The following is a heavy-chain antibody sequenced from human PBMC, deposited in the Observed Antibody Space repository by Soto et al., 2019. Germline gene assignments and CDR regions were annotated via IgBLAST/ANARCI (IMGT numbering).Heavy chain of an antibody. V-gene: IGHV1-69*01. CDR1: GGTFSSYA. Sequence: QVQLVQSGAEVKKPGSSVKVSCKASGGTFSSYAISWVRQAPGQGLEWMGGIIPIFGTANYAQKFQGRVTITADESTSTAYMELSSLRSEDTAVYYCASDSAKGGYHNPYNWFDPWGQGTLVTVSS. D-gene: IGHD3-22*01. CDR2: IIPIFGTA. J-gene: IGHJ5*02. CDR3: ASDSAKGGYHNPYNWFDP.